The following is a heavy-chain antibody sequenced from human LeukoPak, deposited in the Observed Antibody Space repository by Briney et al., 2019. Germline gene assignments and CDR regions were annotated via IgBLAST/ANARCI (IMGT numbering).Heavy chain of an antibody. V-gene: IGHV1-2*02. CDR1: GYTFTGYY. J-gene: IGHJ3*02. D-gene: IGHD3-9*01. CDR2: INPNSGGT. Sequence: ASVKVSCKASGYTFTGYYMHWVRQAPGQGLEWMGWINPNSGGTNYAQKFQGRVTMTRDTSISTAYMELSRLRSDDTAVYYCARNPDILTGHDAFDIWGQGTMVTVSS. CDR3: ARNPDILTGHDAFDI.